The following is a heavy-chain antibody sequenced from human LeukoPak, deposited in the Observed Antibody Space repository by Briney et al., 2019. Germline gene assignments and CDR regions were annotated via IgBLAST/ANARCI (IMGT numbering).Heavy chain of an antibody. Sequence: GGSLRLSCAASGFTFDDYTMHWVRQAPGKGLEWVSLISWDGGSTYYADSVKGRFTISRDNSKNSLYLQMNSLRTEDTALYYCATRSSSSDKGAFDIWGQGTMVTASS. J-gene: IGHJ3*02. CDR2: ISWDGGST. D-gene: IGHD6-6*01. V-gene: IGHV3-43*01. CDR3: ATRSSSSDKGAFDI. CDR1: GFTFDDYT.